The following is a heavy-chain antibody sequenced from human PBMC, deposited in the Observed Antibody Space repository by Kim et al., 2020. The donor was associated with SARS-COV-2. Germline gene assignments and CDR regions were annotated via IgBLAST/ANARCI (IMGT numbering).Heavy chain of an antibody. CDR3: ATTPAIVGATFFYY. D-gene: IGHD1-26*01. Sequence: ASVKVSCKVSGYTLTELSMHWVRQAPGKGLEWMGGFDPEAGEPIYAQKFQGRVTMTEDTSTDTAYMELSSLRSEDTAVYYCATTPAIVGATFFYYWGQGTLVTVSS. CDR1: GYTLTELS. J-gene: IGHJ4*02. CDR2: FDPEAGEP. V-gene: IGHV1-24*01.